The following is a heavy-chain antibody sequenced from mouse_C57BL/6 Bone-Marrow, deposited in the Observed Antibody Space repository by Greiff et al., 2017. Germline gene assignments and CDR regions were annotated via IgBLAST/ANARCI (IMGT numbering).Heavy chain of an antibody. CDR1: GYTFTSYW. CDR2: IDPSDTYT. CDR3: AIDDGVAIDY. J-gene: IGHJ4*01. D-gene: IGHD2-3*01. V-gene: IGHV1-50*01. Sequence: QVQLQQPGAELVKPGASVKLSCKASGYTFTSYWMQWVKQRPGQGLEWFGEIDPSDTYTNFNPKFKGKATLTVDTSSSTAYMQLSSLPSEDSAVYYCAIDDGVAIDYWGQGTSVAVS.